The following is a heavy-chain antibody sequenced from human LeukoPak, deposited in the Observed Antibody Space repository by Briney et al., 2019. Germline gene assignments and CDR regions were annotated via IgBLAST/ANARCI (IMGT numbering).Heavy chain of an antibody. D-gene: IGHD3-10*01. Sequence: ASVTVSCKASGYTFTSYGISWVRQAPGQGLEWMGWISAYNGNTNYAQKLQGRVTMTTDTSTSTAYMELRSLRSDDTAVYYCARDLSPGSGSYPYYYYGMDVWGQGTTVTVSS. V-gene: IGHV1-18*01. CDR3: ARDLSPGSGSYPYYYYGMDV. J-gene: IGHJ6*02. CDR2: ISAYNGNT. CDR1: GYTFTSYG.